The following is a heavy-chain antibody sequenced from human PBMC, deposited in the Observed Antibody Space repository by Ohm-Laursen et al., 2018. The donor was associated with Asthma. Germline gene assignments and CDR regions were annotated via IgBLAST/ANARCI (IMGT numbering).Heavy chain of an antibody. CDR2: ISYDGSNK. CDR3: ARPPMTWIQLWWLDY. Sequence: SLRLSCTASGFTFSSYAMHWVRQAPGKGLEWVAVISYDGSNKYYADSVKGRFTISRDNSKNTLYLQMNSLRAEDTAVYYCARPPMTWIQLWWLDYWGQGTLVTVSS. D-gene: IGHD5-18*01. CDR1: GFTFSSYA. V-gene: IGHV3-30-3*01. J-gene: IGHJ4*02.